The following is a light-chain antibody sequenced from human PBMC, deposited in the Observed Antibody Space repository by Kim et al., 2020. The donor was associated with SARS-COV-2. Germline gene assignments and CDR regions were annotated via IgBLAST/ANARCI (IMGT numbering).Light chain of an antibody. CDR1: NIVTKN. CDR2: RDT. CDR3: QVWDSSIWV. Sequence: SYELTQPLSVSVALGQTARITCGGNNIVTKNVHWYQQKPGQAPVLVMYRDTNRPSGIPERFSGSNSGNTATLTISRAQAGDEADYYCQVWDSSIWVFGGG. V-gene: IGLV3-9*01. J-gene: IGLJ3*02.